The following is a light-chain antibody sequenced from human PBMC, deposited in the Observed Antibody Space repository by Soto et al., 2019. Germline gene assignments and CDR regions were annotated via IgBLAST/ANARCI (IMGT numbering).Light chain of an antibody. V-gene: IGKV1-5*03. CDR3: QQYNGYPWT. CDR2: KAS. J-gene: IGKJ1*01. CDR1: QSLNDW. Sequence: DIQVTQSPSTLSASVGDRVTITCRASQSLNDWLAWYQQKPGKAPKLLIYKASGLESGVPSRFSGSWSGTEFTLTISSLQPDDFATYYCQQYNGYPWTFGQGTKVEIK.